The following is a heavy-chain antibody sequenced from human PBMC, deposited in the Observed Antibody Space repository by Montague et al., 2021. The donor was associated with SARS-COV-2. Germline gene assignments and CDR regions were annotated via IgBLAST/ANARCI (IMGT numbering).Heavy chain of an antibody. D-gene: IGHD5-12*01. CDR2: INSSGRT. CDR3: ARKDIALGYGVDA. Sequence: TLSLTCSVSGGSMTSALYYWSWIRQRPGKGLEWIAYINSSGRTNYNSSLRSRLSISLDASNSQFSLKLSSVTAADTAVYYCARKDIALGYGVDARGQGTTVTVSS. J-gene: IGHJ6*02. CDR1: GGSMTSALYY. V-gene: IGHV4-31*03.